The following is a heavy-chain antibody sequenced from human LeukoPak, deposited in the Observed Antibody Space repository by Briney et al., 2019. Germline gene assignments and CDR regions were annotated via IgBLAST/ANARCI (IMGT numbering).Heavy chain of an antibody. J-gene: IGHJ4*02. CDR1: GYTFTSYG. V-gene: IGHV1-18*01. CDR2: ISAYNGNT. D-gene: IGHD5-18*01. Sequence: ASVKVSCKASGYTFTSYGISWVRQAPGQGLEWMGWISAYNGNTNYAQKLQGRVTMTTDTSTSTAYMELRSLRSDDTAVYYCARDLRGYSYSYRFDYWGQGTLVTVSS. CDR3: ARDLRGYSYSYRFDY.